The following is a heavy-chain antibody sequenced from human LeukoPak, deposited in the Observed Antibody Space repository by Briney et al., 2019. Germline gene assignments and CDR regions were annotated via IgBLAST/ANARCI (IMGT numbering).Heavy chain of an antibody. CDR2: ISSSSSTI. J-gene: IGHJ4*02. CDR3: ARTQQYYNSGWYVHYFDY. Sequence: GGSLRLSCAASGFTFSSYGMTWVRQAPGKGLEWVSYISSSSSTIYYADSVKGRFTISRDNAKNSLYLQMNSLRAEDTAVYYCARTQQYYNSGWYVHYFDYWGQGTLVTVSS. CDR1: GFTFSSYG. D-gene: IGHD6-19*01. V-gene: IGHV3-48*04.